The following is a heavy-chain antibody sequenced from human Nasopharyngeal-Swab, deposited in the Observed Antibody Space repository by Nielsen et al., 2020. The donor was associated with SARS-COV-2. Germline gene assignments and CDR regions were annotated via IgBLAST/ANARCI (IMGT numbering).Heavy chain of an antibody. CDR3: ARGGYGNYYYYYYYMDV. CDR1: GFTFSSYS. V-gene: IGHV3-48*01. J-gene: IGHJ6*03. D-gene: IGHD4-23*01. Sequence: GESLKISCAASGFTFSSYSMNWVRQAPGKGLEWVSYISSSSSTIYYADSVKGRFTISRDNAKNTVYLQMNSLRAEDTAVYYCARGGYGNYYYYYYYMDVWGKGTTVTVSS. CDR2: ISSSSSTI.